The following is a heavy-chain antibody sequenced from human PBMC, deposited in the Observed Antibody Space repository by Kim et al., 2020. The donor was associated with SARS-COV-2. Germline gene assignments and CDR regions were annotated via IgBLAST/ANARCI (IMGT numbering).Heavy chain of an antibody. J-gene: IGHJ6*03. V-gene: IGHV3-23*01. CDR1: GFDFDTFA. CDR3: SNGLQSPACCVAFYV. CDR2: ITAHNVVM. D-gene: IGHD2-21*01. Sequence: GGSLRLSCEGSGFDFDTFAITWVRQAPGKGLEWVSRITAHNVVMYAANSVKGRFTACRNNTNAYLQQKSMLGVDTAMYYCSNGLQSPACCVAFYVWGTGT.